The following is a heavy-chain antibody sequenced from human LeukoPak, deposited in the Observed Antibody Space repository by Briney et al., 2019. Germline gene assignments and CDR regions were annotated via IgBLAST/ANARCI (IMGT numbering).Heavy chain of an antibody. Sequence: GGSLRLSCAASGFTFSSYGMHWVRQAPGKGLEWVAVISYDGSNKYYADSVKGRFTISRDNSKNTLYLQMNSLRAEDTAVYYCASFRSNYFDYWGQGTLVTVSS. D-gene: IGHD3-3*01. V-gene: IGHV3-30*03. CDR3: ASFRSNYFDY. CDR2: ISYDGSNK. CDR1: GFTFSSYG. J-gene: IGHJ4*02.